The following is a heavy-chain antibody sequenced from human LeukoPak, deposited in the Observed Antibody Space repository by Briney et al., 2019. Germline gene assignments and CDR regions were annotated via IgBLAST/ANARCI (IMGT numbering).Heavy chain of an antibody. D-gene: IGHD6-6*01. CDR3: ARFGGNSSSSGQVFDY. CDR1: GGSISSYY. CDR2: IYYSGST. J-gene: IGHJ4*02. Sequence: SSETLSLTCTVSGGSISSYYWSWIRQPPGKGLEWIGYIYYSGSTNYNPSLKSRVTISVDTSKNQFSLKLSSVTAADTAVYYCARFGGNSSSSGQVFDYWGQGTLVTVPS. V-gene: IGHV4-59*01.